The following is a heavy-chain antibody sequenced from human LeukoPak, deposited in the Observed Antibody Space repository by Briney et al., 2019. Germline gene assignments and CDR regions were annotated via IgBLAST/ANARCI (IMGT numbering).Heavy chain of an antibody. Sequence: SVKVSCKASGGTFSSYAISWVRQAPGQGLEWMGRIIPIFGTANYAQKFQGRATITTDESTSTAYMELSSLRSEDTAVYYCAQMPDGYNGVVDYWGQGTLVTVSS. CDR2: IIPIFGTA. J-gene: IGHJ4*02. V-gene: IGHV1-69*05. CDR1: GGTFSSYA. D-gene: IGHD5-24*01. CDR3: AQMPDGYNGVVDY.